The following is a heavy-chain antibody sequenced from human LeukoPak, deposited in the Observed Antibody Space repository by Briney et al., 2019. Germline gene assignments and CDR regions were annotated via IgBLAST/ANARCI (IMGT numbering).Heavy chain of an antibody. CDR1: GYTFTSYG. CDR3: ARVGWYSSSWPDAFDI. D-gene: IGHD6-13*01. CDR2: ISAYNGNT. V-gene: IGHV1-18*01. J-gene: IGHJ3*02. Sequence: ASVKVSXKASGYTFTSYGISWVRQAPGQGLEWMGWISAYNGNTNYAQKLQGRVTMTTDTSTSTAYMELRSLRSDDTAVYYCARVGWYSSSWPDAFDIWGQGTMVTVSS.